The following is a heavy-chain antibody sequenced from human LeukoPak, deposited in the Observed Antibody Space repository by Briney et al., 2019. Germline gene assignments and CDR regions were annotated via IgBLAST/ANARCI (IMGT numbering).Heavy chain of an antibody. CDR2: INHSGST. D-gene: IGHD5-18*01. CDR3: ARAGREYTAIDYFDY. V-gene: IGHV4-34*01. CDR1: GGSFSGYY. J-gene: IGHJ4*02. Sequence: SETLSLTCAVYGGSFSGYYWSWIRQPPGKGLEWIGEINHSGSTNYNPSLKSRVTISVDTSKNQFSLKLSSVTAADTAVYYCARAGREYTAIDYFDYWGQGTLVTVSS.